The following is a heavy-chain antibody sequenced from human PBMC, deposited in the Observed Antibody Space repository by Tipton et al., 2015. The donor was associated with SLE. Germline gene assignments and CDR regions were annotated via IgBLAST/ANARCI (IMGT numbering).Heavy chain of an antibody. CDR3: ARDLVGATHQAAFDI. Sequence: TLSLTCTVSGYSISSGYYWGWIRQPPGKGLEWIGSIYHSGSTYYNPSLKSRVTISVDTSKNQFSLKLSSVTAADTAVYYCARDLVGATHQAAFDIWGQGTMVTVSS. J-gene: IGHJ3*02. D-gene: IGHD1-26*01. CDR2: IYHSGST. CDR1: GYSISSGYY. V-gene: IGHV4-38-2*02.